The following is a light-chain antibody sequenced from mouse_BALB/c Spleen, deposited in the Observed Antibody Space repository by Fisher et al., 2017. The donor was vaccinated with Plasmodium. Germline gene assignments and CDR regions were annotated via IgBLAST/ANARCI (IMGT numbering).Light chain of an antibody. CDR2: YAS. CDR1: QSISNN. Sequence: DIVMTQTTATLSVTPGDSVSLSCRASQSISNNLHWYQQKSHESPRLLIKYASQSISGIPSRFSGSGSGTDFTLKISRVEAEDLGVYYCWQGTHFPFTFGSGTKLEIK. V-gene: IGKV5-43*01. CDR3: WQGTHFPFT. J-gene: IGKJ4*01.